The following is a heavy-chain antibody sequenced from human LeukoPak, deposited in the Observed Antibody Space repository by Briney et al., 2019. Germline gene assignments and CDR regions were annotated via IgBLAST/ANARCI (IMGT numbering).Heavy chain of an antibody. CDR3: ARSRYFDSYFDY. Sequence: ASVKVSCKASGYTFTSYGISWVRQAPGQGLEWMGWISIYNGNTNYAQKLQGRVTMTTDTSTSTAYMELRSLRFDDTAVYYCARSRYFDSYFDYWGQGTLVTVSS. D-gene: IGHD3-9*01. J-gene: IGHJ4*02. CDR2: ISIYNGNT. V-gene: IGHV1-18*01. CDR1: GYTFTSYG.